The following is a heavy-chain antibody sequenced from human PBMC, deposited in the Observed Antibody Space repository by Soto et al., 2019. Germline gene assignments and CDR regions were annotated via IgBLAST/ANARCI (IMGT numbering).Heavy chain of an antibody. V-gene: IGHV4-34*01. J-gene: IGHJ4*02. D-gene: IGHD3-10*01. CDR2: INQSGAT. CDR3: ARGYYYASGSPFTY. Sequence: QVQLQQWGAGLLKPSETLSLTCAVYNGSFSKYYWNWIRQSPGKGLEWIGEINQSGATNYNPSLKSRVTISVDTSKNQFSLQLKSLTAADTAVYYWARGYYYASGSPFTYWGQGTLATVSS. CDR1: NGSFSKYY.